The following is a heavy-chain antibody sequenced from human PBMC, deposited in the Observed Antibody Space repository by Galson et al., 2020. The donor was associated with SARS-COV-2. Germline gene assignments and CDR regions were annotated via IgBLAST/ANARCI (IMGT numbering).Heavy chain of an antibody. CDR1: GYSISSGYY. CDR2: IYHSGST. D-gene: IGHD1-26*01. CDR3: ARQEWELPFDY. Sequence: SQTLSLTCTVSGYSISSGYYWGWIRQPPGKGLEWIGSIYHSGSTYYNPSLKSRVTISVDTSKNQFSLKLSSVTAADTAMYYCARQEWELPFDYWGQGTLVTVSS. J-gene: IGHJ4*02. V-gene: IGHV4-38-2*02.